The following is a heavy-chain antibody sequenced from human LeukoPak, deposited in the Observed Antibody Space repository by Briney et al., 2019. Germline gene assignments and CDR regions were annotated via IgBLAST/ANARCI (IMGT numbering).Heavy chain of an antibody. CDR2: IKQDGTEE. D-gene: IGHD6-19*01. V-gene: IGHV3-7*04. J-gene: IGHJ4*02. Sequence: PGGSLRLSCAASGFTFSTFWMSWVRQAPGKGLEWVANIKQDGTEENYGGSVKGRFTISRDNAQNSLHLQMNSLRAEDTAVYYCARCHVAVPGGDFWGQGTLVTVSS. CDR1: GFTFSTFW. CDR3: ARCHVAVPGGDF.